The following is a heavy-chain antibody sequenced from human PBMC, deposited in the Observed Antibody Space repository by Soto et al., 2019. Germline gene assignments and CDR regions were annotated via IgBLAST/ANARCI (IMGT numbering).Heavy chain of an antibody. D-gene: IGHD2-2*01. Sequence: QVQLQQWGAGLLKPSETLSLTCAVYGGSFSGYYWSWIRQPPGKGLVWIGEINHSGSTNYNPSLKSRVYISVDTSNNKFSLKLSSVTAADTAVYYCARGPDCSSTSCYFGYMDVWGKGTTVTVSS. V-gene: IGHV4-34*01. CDR1: GGSFSGYY. J-gene: IGHJ6*03. CDR3: ARGPDCSSTSCYFGYMDV. CDR2: INHSGST.